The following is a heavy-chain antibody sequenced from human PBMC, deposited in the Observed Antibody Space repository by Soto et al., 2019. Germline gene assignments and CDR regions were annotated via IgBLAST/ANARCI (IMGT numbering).Heavy chain of an antibody. D-gene: IGHD6-19*01. CDR1: GFTFSSYW. CDR3: ARDLIAVARTGDWFDP. Sequence: GGFLRLSCAPSGFTFSSYWMSWVRQAPGKGLEWVANIKQDGSEKYYVDSVKGRFTISRDNAKNSLYLQMNSLRAEDTAVYYCARDLIAVARTGDWFDPWGQGTLVTVSS. V-gene: IGHV3-7*01. CDR2: IKQDGSEK. J-gene: IGHJ5*02.